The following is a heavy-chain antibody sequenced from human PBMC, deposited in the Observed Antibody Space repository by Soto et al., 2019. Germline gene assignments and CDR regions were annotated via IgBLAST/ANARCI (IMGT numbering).Heavy chain of an antibody. D-gene: IGHD3-22*01. Sequence: ASVKSSCKASGYTFTSYPMHCVRQAPGQGLEWMGWINAGNGDTKYSQKFQGRVTITRDTSAITAYMQLSSLRSEDTAVYYCARDWTHYDSSGPGDYWGQGTLVTVSS. V-gene: IGHV1-3*01. CDR2: INAGNGDT. CDR3: ARDWTHYDSSGPGDY. J-gene: IGHJ4*02. CDR1: GYTFTSYP.